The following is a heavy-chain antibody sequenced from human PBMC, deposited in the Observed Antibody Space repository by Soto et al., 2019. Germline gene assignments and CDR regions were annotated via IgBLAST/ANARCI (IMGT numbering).Heavy chain of an antibody. J-gene: IGHJ6*03. Sequence: QVQLVQSGAEVKKPGASVKVSCKASGYTFTSYAMHWVRQAPGQRLEWMGWINAGNGNTKYSQKFQGRVTITRDTSASTAYMELSSLRSEDTAVYYCARGEGYSSSWCYYYYYMDVWGKGTTVTVAS. CDR1: GYTFTSYA. CDR3: ARGEGYSSSWCYYYYYMDV. CDR2: INAGNGNT. D-gene: IGHD6-13*01. V-gene: IGHV1-3*01.